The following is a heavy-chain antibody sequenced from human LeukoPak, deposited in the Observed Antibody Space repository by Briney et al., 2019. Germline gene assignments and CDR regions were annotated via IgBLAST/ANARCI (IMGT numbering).Heavy chain of an antibody. CDR2: INPNSGGT. D-gene: IGHD4-11*01. V-gene: IGHV1-2*02. J-gene: IGHJ6*03. CDR3: SRSPHYSNHYYYYMDV. CDR1: GYTFTGYY. Sequence: GASVKVSCKASGYTFTGYYMRWVRQAPGQGLEWMGWINPNSGGTNYAQRFQGRVTMTRDTSISTAYMELSRLRSDDTAVYYCSRSPHYSNHYYYYMDVWGKGTTVTVSS.